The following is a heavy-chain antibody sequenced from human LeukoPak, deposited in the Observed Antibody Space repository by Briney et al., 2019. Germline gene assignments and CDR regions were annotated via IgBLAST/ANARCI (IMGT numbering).Heavy chain of an antibody. J-gene: IGHJ4*02. CDR2: ICSSSSYI. D-gene: IGHD3-9*01. CDR3: ARERDILSGYLDY. Sequence: GGSLRLSCAASGFTFSSYSMNWVRQAPGKGLEWVSSICSSSSYIYYADSVNGRFTISRDNAKNSLYLQMNRLRAEDTAVYYCARERDILSGYLDYWGQGTLVTASS. CDR1: GFTFSSYS. V-gene: IGHV3-21*01.